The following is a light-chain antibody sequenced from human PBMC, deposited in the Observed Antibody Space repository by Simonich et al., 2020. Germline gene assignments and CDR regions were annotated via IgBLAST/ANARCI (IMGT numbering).Light chain of an antibody. Sequence: SYVLTQPPSVSVAPGKTARITWGGNNIGSKRVHWYQQKPGQAPVLVVYDYSDRPSGIPARFSGSNSGNTATLTISRVEAGDEADYYCQVWDSSSDHPVFGGGTKLTVL. CDR1: NIGSKR. CDR3: QVWDSSSDHPV. J-gene: IGLJ2*01. V-gene: IGLV3-21*03. CDR2: DYS.